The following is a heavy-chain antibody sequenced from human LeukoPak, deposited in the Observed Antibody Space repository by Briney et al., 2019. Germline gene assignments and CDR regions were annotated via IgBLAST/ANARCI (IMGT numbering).Heavy chain of an antibody. CDR2: IWYDGSNK. CDR1: GFTFSSHG. Sequence: GKSLRLSCAASGFTFSSHGMHWVRQAPGKGLEWVAVIWYDGSNKYQADSVKGRFTISRDNSKNTLFLQMNSLRAEDTAVYYCARDKGDGDNDPLDYWGQGTLVTVSS. V-gene: IGHV3-33*01. CDR3: ARDKGDGDNDPLDY. J-gene: IGHJ4*02. D-gene: IGHD5-24*01.